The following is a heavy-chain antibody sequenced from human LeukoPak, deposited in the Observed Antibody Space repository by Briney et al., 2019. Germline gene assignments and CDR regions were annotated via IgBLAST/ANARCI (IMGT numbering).Heavy chain of an antibody. V-gene: IGHV4-30-4*01. J-gene: IGHJ6*02. CDR2: IYYSGST. CDR3: ARERPYYGMDV. Sequence: SETLSLTCTVSGGSISSSSYYWSWIRQPPGKGLEWIGYIYYSGSTYYNPSLKSRVTISVDTSKNQFSLKLSSVTAADTAVYYCARERPYYGMDVWGQGTTVTVSS. CDR1: GGSISSSSYY.